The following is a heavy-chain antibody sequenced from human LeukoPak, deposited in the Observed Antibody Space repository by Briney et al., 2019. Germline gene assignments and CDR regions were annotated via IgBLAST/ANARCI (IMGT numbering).Heavy chain of an antibody. CDR3: ARRPPGYSGYYLDY. CDR1: GYTFTVYY. J-gene: IGHJ4*02. Sequence: ASVKVSSKASGYTFTVYYMHWVRQAPGQGLEWMGWISPNNGDTKYARKFQGRVTMTRDTSISTVYMELSRLKSNDTAVYYCARRPPGYSGYYLDYWGQGTLVTVSS. CDR2: ISPNNGDT. V-gene: IGHV1-2*02. D-gene: IGHD5-12*01.